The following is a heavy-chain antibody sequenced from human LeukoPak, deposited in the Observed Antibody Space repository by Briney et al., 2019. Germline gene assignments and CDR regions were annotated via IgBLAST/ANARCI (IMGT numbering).Heavy chain of an antibody. D-gene: IGHD3-9*01. CDR2: ISSSSSYI. CDR3: ARVYYDILTGYYSPFQH. V-gene: IGHV3-21*01. J-gene: IGHJ1*01. Sequence: GGSLRLSCAASGFTFSSYSMNWVRQAPGKGLEWVSSISSSSSYIYYADSVKGRFTISRDNAKNSLYLQMNSLRAEDTAVYHCARVYYDILTGYYSPFQHWGQGTLVTVSS. CDR1: GFTFSSYS.